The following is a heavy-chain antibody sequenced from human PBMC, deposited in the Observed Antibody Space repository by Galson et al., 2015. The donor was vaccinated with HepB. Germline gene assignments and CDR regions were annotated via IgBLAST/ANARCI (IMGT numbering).Heavy chain of an antibody. CDR3: VRDPAFSFDY. CDR2: IKQDGSER. Sequence: SLRLSCAASGFIFSDYWMSWVRQAPGKEPEWVANIKQDGSERYYVDSVKGRFTISRYNAKNSLFLQMDSLRAEDTAMYYCVRDPAFSFDYWGQGTLVSVSS. J-gene: IGHJ4*02. V-gene: IGHV3-7*01. D-gene: IGHD2/OR15-2a*01. CDR1: GFIFSDYW.